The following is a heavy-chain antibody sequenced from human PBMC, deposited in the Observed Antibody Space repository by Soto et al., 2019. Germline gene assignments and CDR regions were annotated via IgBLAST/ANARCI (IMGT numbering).Heavy chain of an antibody. CDR2: ISAYNGNT. V-gene: IGHV1-18*01. Sequence: ASVKVSCTASGYTFTSYGISWVRQAPGQGLEWMGWISAYNGNTNYAQKLQGRVTMTTDTSTSTAYMELRSLRSDDTAVYYCARDRELDCSGGSCYSHYYYGMDVWGQGTTVTVSS. CDR1: GYTFTSYG. D-gene: IGHD2-15*01. CDR3: ARDRELDCSGGSCYSHYYYGMDV. J-gene: IGHJ6*02.